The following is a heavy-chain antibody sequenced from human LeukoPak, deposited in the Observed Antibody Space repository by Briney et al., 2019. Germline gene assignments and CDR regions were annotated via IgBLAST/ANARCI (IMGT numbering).Heavy chain of an antibody. CDR2: ISSNGGST. CDR1: GFTFSSYA. D-gene: IGHD1-20*01. J-gene: IGHJ4*02. V-gene: IGHV3-64*01. CDR3: ARGPGITGTTTFDY. Sequence: GGSLRLSCAASGFTFSSYAMHWVRQAPGQGLEYVSAISSNGGSTYYANSVKGRFTISRDNSKNTLYLQMGSLRAEDMAVYYCARGPGITGTTTFDYWGQGTLVTVSS.